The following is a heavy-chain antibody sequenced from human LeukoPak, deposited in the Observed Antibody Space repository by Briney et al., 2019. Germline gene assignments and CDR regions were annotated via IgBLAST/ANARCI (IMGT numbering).Heavy chain of an antibody. V-gene: IGHV3-74*01. D-gene: IGHD5-12*01. CDR2: INSDGSST. CDR3: ASGYSGYDYMDV. CDR1: GFTFSSYW. Sequence: GGTLRLSCAASGFTFSSYWMHWVRQAPGKGLVWVSRINSDGSSTSYADSVKGRFTISRDNAKNTLYLQMNSLRAEDTAVYYCASGYSGYDYMDVWGKGTTVTVSS. J-gene: IGHJ6*03.